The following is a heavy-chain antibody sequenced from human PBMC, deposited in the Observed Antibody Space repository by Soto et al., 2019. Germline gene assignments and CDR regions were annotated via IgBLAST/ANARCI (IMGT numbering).Heavy chain of an antibody. D-gene: IGHD2-21*02. V-gene: IGHV3-23*01. CDR3: EKIFRYGDPEY. Sequence: EVQLLESGGGLVQPGGSLRLSCAASGFTFSRYAMSWVRQAPGKGLEWVSGISVSGDSTYYAGSVKGRFTISRDNSKSTLYLQMNSLRAEDTAIYYCEKIFRYGDPEYWGQGALVTVSS. CDR2: ISVSGDST. CDR1: GFTFSRYA. J-gene: IGHJ4*02.